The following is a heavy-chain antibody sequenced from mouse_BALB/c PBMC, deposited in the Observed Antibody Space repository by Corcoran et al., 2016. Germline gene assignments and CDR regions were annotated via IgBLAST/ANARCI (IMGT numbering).Heavy chain of an antibody. CDR3: ARSRASWFAY. CDR1: GYTFTDYS. D-gene: IGHD3-1*01. J-gene: IGHJ3*01. Sequence: QIQLVQSGPELKKPGETVKISCKASGYTFTDYSMHWVKQAPGKGLKWMGWINTETGEPTYADDFKGRFAFSLETSASTAYLQINNLKNEDTATYFCARSRASWFAYWGQGTLVTVSA. V-gene: IGHV9-2-1*01. CDR2: INTETGEP.